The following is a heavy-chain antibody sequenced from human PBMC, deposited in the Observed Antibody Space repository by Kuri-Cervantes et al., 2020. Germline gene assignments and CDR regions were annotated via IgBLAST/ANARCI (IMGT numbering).Heavy chain of an antibody. D-gene: IGHD1-26*01. CDR1: GYTFTSNA. CDR2: INAGNGNT. CDR3: ARGPAPDVGHFDY. Sequence: ASVKVSCKASGYTFTSNAMHWVRQAPGQRLEWMGWINAGNGNTKYSQKFQGRVTITRDTSASTAYMELSSLRSEDTAVYYCARGPAPDVGHFDYWGQGTLVTVSS. V-gene: IGHV1-3*01. J-gene: IGHJ4*02.